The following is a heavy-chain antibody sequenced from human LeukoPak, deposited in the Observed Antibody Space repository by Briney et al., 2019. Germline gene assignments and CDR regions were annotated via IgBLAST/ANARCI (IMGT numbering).Heavy chain of an antibody. D-gene: IGHD3-3*01. V-gene: IGHV3-53*01. CDR1: GFTVSSNY. CDR2: IYSGGST. J-gene: IGHJ4*02. Sequence: QTGGSLRLSCAASGFTVSSNYMSWVRQAPGKGLEWVSVIYSGGSTYYADSVKGRFTISRDNSKNTLYLQMNSLRAEDTAVYYCARASGRFLEWLAFDYWGQGTLVTVSS. CDR3: ARASGRFLEWLAFDY.